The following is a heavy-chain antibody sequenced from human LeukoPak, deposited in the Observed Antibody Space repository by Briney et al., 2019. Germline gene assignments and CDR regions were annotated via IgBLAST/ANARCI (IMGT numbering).Heavy chain of an antibody. D-gene: IGHD4-17*01. CDR1: GFTFSSYA. CDR2: ISCSGGST. Sequence: GGSLRLSCAASGFTFSSYAMSWVRQAPGKGLEWVSAISCSGGSTYYADSVKGRFTISRDNSKNTLYLQMNSLRAEDTAVYYCAKVLGNEDYGDYSYFDYWGQGTLVTVSS. J-gene: IGHJ4*02. V-gene: IGHV3-23*01. CDR3: AKVLGNEDYGDYSYFDY.